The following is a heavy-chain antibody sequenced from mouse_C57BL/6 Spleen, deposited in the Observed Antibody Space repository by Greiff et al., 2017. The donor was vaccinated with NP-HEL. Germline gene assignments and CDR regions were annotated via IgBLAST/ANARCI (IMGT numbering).Heavy chain of an antibody. CDR1: GYAFSSSW. V-gene: IGHV1-82*01. D-gene: IGHD2-4*01. Sequence: VQLQQSGPELVKPGASVKISCKASGYAFSSSWMNWVKQRPGKGLEWIGRIYPGDGDTNYNGKFKGKATLTADKSSSTDYMQLSSLTAEDSSVYFCARPDDYDGGFAYWGQGTLVTVAA. CDR3: ARPDDYDGGFAY. CDR2: IYPGDGDT. J-gene: IGHJ3*01.